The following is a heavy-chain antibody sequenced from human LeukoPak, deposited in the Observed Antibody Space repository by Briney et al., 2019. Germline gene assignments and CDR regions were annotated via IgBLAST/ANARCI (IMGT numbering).Heavy chain of an antibody. D-gene: IGHD6-6*01. J-gene: IGHJ3*02. V-gene: IGHV3-48*02. Sequence: PGGSLRLSCAASGFSLTTYSMNWVRQAPGQGLEWISYISSSSSTIYYANSVKGRFTISRDNAKNSLHLQMNGLRDEDTAVYYCAREYSSSSGRAFDIWGHGTMVTVSS. CDR3: AREYSSSSGRAFDI. CDR1: GFSLTTYS. CDR2: ISSSSSTI.